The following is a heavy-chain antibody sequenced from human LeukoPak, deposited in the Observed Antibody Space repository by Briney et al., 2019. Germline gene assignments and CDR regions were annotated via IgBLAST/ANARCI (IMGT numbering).Heavy chain of an antibody. D-gene: IGHD3-10*01. CDR3: ARVGYYGSGSQRYYYMDV. J-gene: IGHJ6*03. CDR2: ISSSRSYI. V-gene: IGHV3-21*01. CDR1: GFTFSSYS. Sequence: GGSLRLSCAASGFTFSSYSMNWVRQAPGKGLEWVSSISSSRSYIYYADSVKGRFTISRDNAKNSLYLQMNSLRAEDTAVYYCARVGYYGSGSQRYYYMDVWGKGTTVTVSS.